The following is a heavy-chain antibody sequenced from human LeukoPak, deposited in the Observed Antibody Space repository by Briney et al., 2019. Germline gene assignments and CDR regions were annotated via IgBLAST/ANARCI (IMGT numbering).Heavy chain of an antibody. V-gene: IGHV3-23*01. CDR1: GFTFSNHA. CDR3: AREWFDFDY. CDR2: ITGSGSST. Sequence: GGSLRLSCAASGFTFSNHAMTWVRQAPGKGLVWVSEITGSGSSTYYADSVKGQFTISRDNSENTMFLQMNSVRAEDTATYYCAREWFDFDYWGQGILVTVSS. D-gene: IGHD3-22*01. J-gene: IGHJ4*02.